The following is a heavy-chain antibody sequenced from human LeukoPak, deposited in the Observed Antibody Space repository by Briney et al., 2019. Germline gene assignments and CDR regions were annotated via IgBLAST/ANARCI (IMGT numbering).Heavy chain of an antibody. CDR3: ARADYDDFYYYYYMDV. Sequence: ASVKVSCKASGGTFSSYAISWVRQAPGQGLEWMGGIIPIFGTANYAQKFQGRVTITTDESTSTAYMELSSLRSEDTAVYYCARADYDDFYYYYYMDVWGKGTTVTVSS. CDR2: IIPIFGTA. J-gene: IGHJ6*03. V-gene: IGHV1-69*05. CDR1: GGTFSSYA. D-gene: IGHD4-17*01.